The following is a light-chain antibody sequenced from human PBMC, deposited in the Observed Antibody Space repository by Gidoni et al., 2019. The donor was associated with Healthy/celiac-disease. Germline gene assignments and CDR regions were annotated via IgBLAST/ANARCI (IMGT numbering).Light chain of an antibody. V-gene: IGKV3-11*01. CDR3: QQRSNWPPSIT. CDR2: DAS. CDR1: QSVSSY. J-gene: IGKJ5*01. Sequence: ELVLTQSPATLSLSPGERATLSCRASQSVSSYLAWYQQKPGQAPRLLIYDASNRATVIPARFSGSGSGTDFTLTISSLEPEDFAVYYCQQRSNWPPSITFGQGTRLEIK.